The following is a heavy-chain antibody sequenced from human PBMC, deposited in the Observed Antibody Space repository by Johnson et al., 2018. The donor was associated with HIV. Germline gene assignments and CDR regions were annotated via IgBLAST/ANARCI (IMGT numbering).Heavy chain of an antibody. CDR2: ISYDGSNK. V-gene: IGHV3-30*04. CDR3: TTLRPLTCGGVIVMLDGFDI. Sequence: QVQLVESGGGVVQPGRSLRLSCAASGFTFSTYAMHWVRQAPGKGLEWVAVISYDGSNKYYAESVKGRFTISRDNSKNTLYVQMNSLKIEDTGVYYCTTLRPLTCGGVIVMLDGFDIWGQGALVTVSS. J-gene: IGHJ3*02. CDR1: GFTFSTYA. D-gene: IGHD3-16*02.